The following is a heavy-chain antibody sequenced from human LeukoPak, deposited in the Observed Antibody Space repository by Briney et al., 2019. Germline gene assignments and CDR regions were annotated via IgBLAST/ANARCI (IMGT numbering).Heavy chain of an antibody. CDR2: ISYDGSNN. Sequence: PGGSLRLSCAASGFIFSSFGIHWVRQAPGKGLEWVAVISYDGSNNFDADSVKGRFSASRDNSKSTLILQMNSLRAEDTAVYYCAKDLSDDYVWGSYGYWGQGTLVTVSS. D-gene: IGHD3-16*01. V-gene: IGHV3-30*18. J-gene: IGHJ4*02. CDR3: AKDLSDDYVWGSYGY. CDR1: GFIFSSFG.